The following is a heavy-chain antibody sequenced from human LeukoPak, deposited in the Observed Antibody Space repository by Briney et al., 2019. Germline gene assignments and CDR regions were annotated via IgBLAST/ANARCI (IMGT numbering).Heavy chain of an antibody. Sequence: GGSLRLSCAASGFTVSSNYMSWVRQAPGKGLEWVSSISSSSSYIYYADSVKGRFTISRDNAKNSLYLQMNSLGAEDTAVYYCARDAQWLVPEGYYYYMDVWGKGTTVTVSS. CDR3: ARDAQWLVPEGYYYYMDV. CDR2: ISSSSSYI. V-gene: IGHV3-21*01. J-gene: IGHJ6*03. CDR1: GFTVSSNY. D-gene: IGHD6-19*01.